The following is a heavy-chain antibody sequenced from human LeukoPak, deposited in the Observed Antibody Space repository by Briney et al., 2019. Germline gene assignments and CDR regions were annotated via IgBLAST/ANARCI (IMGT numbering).Heavy chain of an antibody. J-gene: IGHJ4*02. CDR2: IYSGGST. CDR1: GFTVSSNY. D-gene: IGHD3-22*01. V-gene: IGHV3-53*05. Sequence: GGSLRLSCAASGFTVSSNYMSWVRQAPGKGLEWVSVIYSGGSTYYADSVKGRFTISRDNSKNTLYLQMNSLRAEDTAVYYCAKVGYYDSSGYYYFDYWGQGTLVTVSS. CDR3: AKVGYYDSSGYYYFDY.